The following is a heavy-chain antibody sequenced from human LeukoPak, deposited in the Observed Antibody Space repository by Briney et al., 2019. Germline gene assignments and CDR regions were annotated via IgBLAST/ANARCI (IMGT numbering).Heavy chain of an antibody. CDR3: AKRGDGYNTYYFDY. D-gene: IGHD5-24*01. V-gene: IGHV3-23*01. CDR1: GFTFSSYA. J-gene: IGHJ4*02. CDR2: ISGSGVST. Sequence: PGGSLRLSCVASGFTFSSYAMNWVRQAPGKGLEWVSGISGSGVSTYYADSVKGRFTISRDNSKNTLYLQMNSLRAEDTAVYYYAKRGDGYNTYYFDYWGQGTLVTVSS.